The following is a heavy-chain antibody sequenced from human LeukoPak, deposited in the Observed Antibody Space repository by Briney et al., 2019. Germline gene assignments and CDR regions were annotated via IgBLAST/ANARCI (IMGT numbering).Heavy chain of an antibody. J-gene: IGHJ4*02. CDR1: GYTFTGYY. CDR2: INPNSGGT. V-gene: IGHV1-2*02. Sequence: ASVKVSCKASGYTFTGYYIHWVRQAPGQGLEWMGWINPNSGGTNYAQKFQGRVTMTRDTSISTAYMELSRLRSDDTAVYYCARDSVSSSSLDYWGQGTLVTVSS. CDR3: ARDSVSSSSLDY. D-gene: IGHD6-6*01.